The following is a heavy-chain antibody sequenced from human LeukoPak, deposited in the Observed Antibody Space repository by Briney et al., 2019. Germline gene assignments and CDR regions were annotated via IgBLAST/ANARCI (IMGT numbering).Heavy chain of an antibody. CDR3: ARESIAVAGAPFDY. D-gene: IGHD6-19*01. CDR1: GFTFSSYE. J-gene: IGHJ4*02. V-gene: IGHV3-48*03. Sequence: PGGSLRLSCAATGFTFSSYEMNWVRQAPGQGLEWVSYISSGSTIYDADSVKGRLTISRDNAKNSLYLQMNSLRAEDTAVYYCARESIAVAGAPFDYWGQGTLVTVSS. CDR2: ISSGSTI.